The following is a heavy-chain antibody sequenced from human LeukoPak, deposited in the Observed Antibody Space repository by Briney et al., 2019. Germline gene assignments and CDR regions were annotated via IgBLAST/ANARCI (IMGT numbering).Heavy chain of an antibody. CDR3: AKERVDTAMVTGYFDY. Sequence: GGSLRLPCAASGFTFSSYAMSWVRQAPGKGLEWVSAISGSGGSTYYADSVKGRFTISRDNSKNTLYLQMNSLRAEDTAVYYCAKERVDTAMVTGYFDYWGQGTLVTVSS. V-gene: IGHV3-23*01. CDR2: ISGSGGST. J-gene: IGHJ4*02. D-gene: IGHD5-18*01. CDR1: GFTFSSYA.